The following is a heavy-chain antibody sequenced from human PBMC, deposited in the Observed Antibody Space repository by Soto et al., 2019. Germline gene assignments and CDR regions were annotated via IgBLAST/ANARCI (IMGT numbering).Heavy chain of an antibody. CDR3: ARGGRRSPGMDV. Sequence: PSETLSLTCTVSGGSISSGGYYWSWIRQHPGKGLEWIGYIYYSGSTYYNPSLESRVTISVDTSKNQFSLKLSSVTAADTAVYYCARGGRRSPGMDVWGQGTTVTVSS. V-gene: IGHV4-31*03. CDR2: IYYSGST. CDR1: GGSISSGGYY. J-gene: IGHJ6*02.